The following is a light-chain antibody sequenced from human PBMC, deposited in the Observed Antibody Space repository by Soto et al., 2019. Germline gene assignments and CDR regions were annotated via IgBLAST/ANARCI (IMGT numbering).Light chain of an antibody. V-gene: IGKV3-20*01. CDR2: GAS. J-gene: IGKJ1*01. Sequence: EIVLTQSPDTLSLSPGESATLSCWASQSVKNNYLAWFQQKPGQAPRLLFYGASSRATGVPDRFRGSGSGTDFTLTISRLEPEDFAVYYCQQYGGSPRTFGQGTKV. CDR1: QSVKNNY. CDR3: QQYGGSPRT.